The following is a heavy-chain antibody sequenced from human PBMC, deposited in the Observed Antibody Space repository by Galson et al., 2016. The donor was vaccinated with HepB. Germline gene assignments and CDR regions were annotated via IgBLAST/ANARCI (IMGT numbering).Heavy chain of an antibody. CDR1: GGSISSYY. V-gene: IGHV4-59*01. J-gene: IGHJ4*02. D-gene: IGHD1-26*01. Sequence: SETLSLTCTVSGGSISSYYWSWIRQPPGKGLEWIGYISYSGSTNYNPSLKSRVTISVDTSKNQFSLKLSSVTAADTAVYYCARGVGAHDYWGQGTLVTVSS. CDR3: ARGVGAHDY. CDR2: ISYSGST.